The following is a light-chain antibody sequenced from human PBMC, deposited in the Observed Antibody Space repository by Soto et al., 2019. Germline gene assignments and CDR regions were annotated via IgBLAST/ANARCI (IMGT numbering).Light chain of an antibody. CDR1: QIISSW. J-gene: IGKJ1*01. V-gene: IGKV1-5*01. Sequence: DIQMTQSPCTLSASVGDRVTITCRASQIISSWLAWYQQKPGKAPKLLIYDASSLESGVPSRFSGSGSGTEFTLTISSLQPDDFATYYCQQYNSYSWTFGQGTKVDNK. CDR3: QQYNSYSWT. CDR2: DAS.